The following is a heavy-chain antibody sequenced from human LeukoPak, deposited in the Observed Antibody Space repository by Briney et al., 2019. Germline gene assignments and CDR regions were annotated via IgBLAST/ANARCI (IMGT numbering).Heavy chain of an antibody. CDR1: GGSISSGDYY. D-gene: IGHD3-3*01. CDR2: IYYSGST. J-gene: IGHJ6*03. V-gene: IGHV4-61*08. CDR3: ARGLLSGLIYYYYYMDV. Sequence: SETLSLTCTVSGGSISSGDYYWSWIRQPPGKGLEWIGYIYYSGSTNYNPSLKSRVTISVDTSKNQFSLKLSSVTAADTAVYYCARGLLSGLIYYYYYMDVWGKGTTVTVSS.